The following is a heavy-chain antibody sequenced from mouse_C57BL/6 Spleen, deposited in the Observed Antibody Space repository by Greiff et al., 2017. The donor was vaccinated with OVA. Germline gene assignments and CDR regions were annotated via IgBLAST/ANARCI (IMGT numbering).Heavy chain of an antibody. CDR3: ARHPMVRDAMDY. CDR1: GFTFSSYG. CDR2: ISSGGSYT. Sequence: EVQRVESGGDLVKPGGSLKLSCAASGFTFSSYGMSWVRQTPDKRLEWVATISSGGSYTYYPDSVKGRFTISRDNAKNTLYLQMSSLKSEDTAMYYCARHPMVRDAMDYWGQGTSVTVSS. J-gene: IGHJ4*01. V-gene: IGHV5-6*01. D-gene: IGHD2-2*01.